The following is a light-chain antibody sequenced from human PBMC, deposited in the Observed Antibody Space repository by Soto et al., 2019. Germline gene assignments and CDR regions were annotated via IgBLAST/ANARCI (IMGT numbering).Light chain of an antibody. CDR2: KAS. V-gene: IGKV1-5*03. CDR1: QSIGSY. CDR3: QQYNSYPWT. Sequence: DIQMTQSPSSLSASVGDRVTITCRASQSIGSYFNWYQQKPGKAPKLLIYKASTLESGVPSNFSGSGSGTEFTLTISSLQPEDFATYYCQQYNSYPWTFGQGTKV. J-gene: IGKJ1*01.